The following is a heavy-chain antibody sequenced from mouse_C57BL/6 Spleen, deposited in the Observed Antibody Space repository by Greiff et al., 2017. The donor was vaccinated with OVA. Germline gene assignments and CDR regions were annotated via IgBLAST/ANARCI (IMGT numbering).Heavy chain of an antibody. CDR1: GYTFTSYW. V-gene: IGHV1-59*01. J-gene: IGHJ4*01. CDR3: ARREFITTVVNAMDY. D-gene: IGHD1-1*01. Sequence: VQLQQPGAELVRPGTSVKLSCKASGYTFTSYWMHWVKQRPGQGLEWIGVIDPSDSYTNYNQKFKGKATLTVDTSSSTAYMQLSSLTSEDSAVYYCARREFITTVVNAMDYWGQGTSVTVSS. CDR2: IDPSDSYT.